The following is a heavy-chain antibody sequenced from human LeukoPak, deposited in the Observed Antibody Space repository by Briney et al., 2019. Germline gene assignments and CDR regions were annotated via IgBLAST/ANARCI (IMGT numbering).Heavy chain of an antibody. CDR2: IHHSGST. J-gene: IGHJ6*02. Sequence: SQTLSLTCAVSGASISSGGYSWSWIRQPPGKGLEWIGYIHHSGSTYYNPSLKSRVSISVDRSKNQFSLNLSSVTAADAAVYYCARESPYYYGIDVWGQGTTITVSS. CDR1: GASISSGGYS. V-gene: IGHV4-30-2*01. CDR3: ARESPYYYGIDV.